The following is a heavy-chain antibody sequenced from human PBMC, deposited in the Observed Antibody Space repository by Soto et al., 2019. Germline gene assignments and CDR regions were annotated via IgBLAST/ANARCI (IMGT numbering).Heavy chain of an antibody. Sequence: QVQLVESGGGLVKPGGSLRLSCAASGFTFSAYYMSWIRQAPGKGLEWVSYISRSGSSSHNTVYYADSVKGRFMICRDNAKNSLYLQMNSLRTEDTAVYYCARGGFRSDYWGRGTLVTVSS. CDR1: GFTFSAYY. CDR3: ARGGFRSDY. V-gene: IGHV3-11*01. D-gene: IGHD1-26*01. CDR2: ISRSGSSSHNTV. J-gene: IGHJ4*02.